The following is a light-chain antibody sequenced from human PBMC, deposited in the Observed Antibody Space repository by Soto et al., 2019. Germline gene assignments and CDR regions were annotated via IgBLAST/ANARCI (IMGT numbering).Light chain of an antibody. V-gene: IGKV1-39*01. CDR3: QQSISAPLT. CDR1: QSISSY. J-gene: IGKJ4*01. Sequence: DIQMTQSPSSLSASVGDRVTITCRASQSISSYLSWYQQKPGKAPKLLIYAASSLQSGVPSRFSGSGSGTDFTLTIAGLQTEDSASYFCQQSISAPLTFGGGTKVEIK. CDR2: AAS.